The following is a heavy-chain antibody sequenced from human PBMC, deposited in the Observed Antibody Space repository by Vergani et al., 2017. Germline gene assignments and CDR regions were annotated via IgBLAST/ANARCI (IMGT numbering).Heavy chain of an antibody. V-gene: IGHV1-69*04. CDR1: GGTFSSYA. CDR3: AREESSSWSPFSPRDNWFDP. Sequence: QVQLVQSGAEVKKPGSSVKVSCKASGGTFSSYAISWVRQAPGQGLEWMGRIIPILGIANYAQKFQGRVTITADKSTSTAYMELSSLRSEDTAVYYCAREESSSWSPFSPRDNWFDPWGQGTLVTVSS. J-gene: IGHJ5*02. D-gene: IGHD6-13*01. CDR2: IIPILGIA.